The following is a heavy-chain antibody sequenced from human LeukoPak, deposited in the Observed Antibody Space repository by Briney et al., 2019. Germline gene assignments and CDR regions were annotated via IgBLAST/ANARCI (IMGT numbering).Heavy chain of an antibody. J-gene: IGHJ4*02. CDR2: IYYSGST. Sequence: SETLSLTCAVSGGSISSSSYYWGWIRQPPGKGLEWIGSIYYSGSTYSNPSLKSRVTISVDTSKNQFSLKLSSVTAADTAVYYCARRTYYDYVWGSYPHGYFDYWGQGTLVTVSS. D-gene: IGHD3-16*02. CDR1: GGSISSSSYY. V-gene: IGHV4-39*01. CDR3: ARRTYYDYVWGSYPHGYFDY.